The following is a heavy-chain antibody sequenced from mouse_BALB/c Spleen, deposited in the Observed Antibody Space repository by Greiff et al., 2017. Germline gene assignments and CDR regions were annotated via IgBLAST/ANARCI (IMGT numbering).Heavy chain of an antibody. CDR1: GFTFSSYG. J-gene: IGHJ3*01. D-gene: IGHD2-12*01. Sequence: DVMLVESGGDLVKPGGSLKLSCAASGFTFSSYGMSWVRQTPDKRLEWVATISSGGSYTYYPDSVKGRFTISRDNAKNTLYLQMSSLKSEDTAMYYCARPLYSHDDGFAYWGQGTLVTVSA. CDR3: ARPLYSHDDGFAY. CDR2: ISSGGSYT. V-gene: IGHV5-6*02.